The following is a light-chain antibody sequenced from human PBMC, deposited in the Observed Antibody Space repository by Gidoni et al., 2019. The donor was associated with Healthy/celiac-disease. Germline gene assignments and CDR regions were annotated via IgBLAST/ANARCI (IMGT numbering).Light chain of an antibody. Sequence: QSALTQPASVSGSPGPSITISCTGTSSDVGGYNYVSWYQQHPGTAPKLMIYDVSNRPSGVSNRFSGSKSGNTASLTISGLQAEDEADYYCSSYTSSSTPVFGGGTKLTVL. CDR2: DVS. CDR1: SSDVGGYNY. CDR3: SSYTSSSTPV. V-gene: IGLV2-14*01. J-gene: IGLJ2*01.